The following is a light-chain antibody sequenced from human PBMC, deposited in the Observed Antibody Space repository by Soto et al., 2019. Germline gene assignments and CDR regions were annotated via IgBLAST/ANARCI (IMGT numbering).Light chain of an antibody. Sequence: EIVLTQSPATLSLSPGERATLSCRASQSVSSYLAWYQQKPGQAPRLLIYDAFNRATGIPARFSGSGSGTDFTLTISSLEPEDFAVYYCQQRSKGLTFGGGTKVDIK. CDR3: QQRSKGLT. CDR2: DAF. J-gene: IGKJ4*01. CDR1: QSVSSY. V-gene: IGKV3-11*01.